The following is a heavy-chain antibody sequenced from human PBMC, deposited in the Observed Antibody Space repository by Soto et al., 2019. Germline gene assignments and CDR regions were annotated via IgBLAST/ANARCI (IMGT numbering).Heavy chain of an antibody. CDR3: ARVVTIFGVVTDYYYYMDV. CDR1: GFTFSSYW. CDR2: IKQDGSEK. V-gene: IGHV3-7*01. D-gene: IGHD3-3*01. Sequence: GGSLRLSCAASGFTFSSYWMSWVRQAPGKGLEWVANIKQDGSEKYYVDSVKGRFTISRDNAKNSLYLQMNSLGAEDTAVYYCARVVTIFGVVTDYYYYMDVWGKGTTVTVSS. J-gene: IGHJ6*03.